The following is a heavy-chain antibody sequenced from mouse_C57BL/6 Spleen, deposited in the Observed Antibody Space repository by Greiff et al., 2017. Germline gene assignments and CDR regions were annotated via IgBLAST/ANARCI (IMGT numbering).Heavy chain of an antibody. D-gene: IGHD2-4*01. J-gene: IGHJ3*01. CDR2: ISYDGSN. Sequence: EVQLQESGPGLVKPSQSLSLTCSVTGYSITSGYYWNWIRQCPGNKLEWMGYISYDGSNNYNPSLKNRSSITRDTSKNQFFLKLNSVTAEDTATYYGARADDYDGFAYWGQGTLVTVSA. CDR3: ARADDYDGFAY. CDR1: GYSITSGYY. V-gene: IGHV3-6*01.